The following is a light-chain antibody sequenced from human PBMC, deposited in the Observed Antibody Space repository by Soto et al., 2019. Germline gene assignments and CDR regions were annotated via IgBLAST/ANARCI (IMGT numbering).Light chain of an antibody. Sequence: QSALTQPASVSGSPGQSITISCTGTSSDVGGYNYVSWYQQHPGKAPKLMIYEVSYRPSGVSNRFSGSKSGNTASLTISGLQAEDEADYYCCSYAGSNNLVFGGGTKLTVL. CDR2: EVS. CDR1: SSDVGGYNY. V-gene: IGLV2-14*01. J-gene: IGLJ2*01. CDR3: CSYAGSNNLV.